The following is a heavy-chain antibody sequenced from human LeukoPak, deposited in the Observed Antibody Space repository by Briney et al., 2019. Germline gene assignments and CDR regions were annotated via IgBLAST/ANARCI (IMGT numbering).Heavy chain of an antibody. D-gene: IGHD2-2*01. CDR2: IHHSGSI. CDR1: AYSINGLNY. V-gene: IGHV4-38-2*01. J-gene: IGHJ5*02. CDR3: ARLGYCSSTSCCPDL. Sequence: PSETLSLTCAVSAYSINGLNYWGWIRQPPGKGLEWIGSIHHSGSIDYNPSLKSRVTISIDTSKKQFSLKLTYVTAADTAVYYCARLGYCSSTSCCPDLWGQGSLVTVSS.